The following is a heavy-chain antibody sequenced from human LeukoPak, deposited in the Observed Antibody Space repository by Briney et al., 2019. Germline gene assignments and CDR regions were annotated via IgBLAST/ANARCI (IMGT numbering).Heavy chain of an antibody. J-gene: IGHJ3*01. CDR2: ISGSGGGT. D-gene: IGHD3-22*01. Sequence: PGGSLRLSCAASGFIFSNYAMSWVRQAPGKGLEWVTGISGSGGGTYYADSVKGRFAISRANFKNTLYLQMNSLRAEDTAVYYCARVWYYDSTGRQALDVWGQGTVVTVSS. CDR1: GFIFSNYA. V-gene: IGHV3-23*01. CDR3: ARVWYYDSTGRQALDV.